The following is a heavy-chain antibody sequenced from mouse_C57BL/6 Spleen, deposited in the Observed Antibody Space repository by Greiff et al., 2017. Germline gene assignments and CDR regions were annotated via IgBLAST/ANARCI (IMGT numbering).Heavy chain of an antibody. Sequence: EVQRVESGGGLVKPGGSLKLSCAASGFTFSDYGMHWVRQTPEKGLEWVAYISSGSSSIYYADTVKGRFTISRDNARNTLCLQMTRLRSEDTAMYYSARPGTTVVAAYWYFDVWGTGTTVTCSS. D-gene: IGHD1-1*01. V-gene: IGHV5-17*01. CDR1: GFTFSDYG. CDR2: ISSGSSSI. CDR3: ARPGTTVVAAYWYFDV. J-gene: IGHJ1*03.